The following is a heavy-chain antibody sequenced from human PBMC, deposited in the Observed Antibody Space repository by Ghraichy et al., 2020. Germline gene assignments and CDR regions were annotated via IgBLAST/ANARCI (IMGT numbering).Heavy chain of an antibody. CDR2: INSDGSST. V-gene: IGHV3-74*01. D-gene: IGHD5-18*01. J-gene: IGHJ6*02. Sequence: GGSLRLSCAASGFTFSSYWMHWVRQAPGKGLVWVSRINSDGSSTSYADSVKGRFTISRDNAKNTLYLQMNSLRAEDTAVYYCARSHVGIQLWLQDYYYGMDVWGQGTTVTVSS. CDR1: GFTFSSYW. CDR3: ARSHVGIQLWLQDYYYGMDV.